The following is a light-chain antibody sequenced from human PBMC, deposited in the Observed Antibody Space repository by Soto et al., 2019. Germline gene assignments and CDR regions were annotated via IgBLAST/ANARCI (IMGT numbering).Light chain of an antibody. V-gene: IGKV2-24*01. Sequence: DVVMTQTPLSSPVTLGQPASISCRSSQSLVHSDGNTYLSWLQQRPGQPPRLLIYQISNRLSGVPDRVSGSGAGTDFTLKISRVEAEDVGVYYCMQAAQLPCTFGQGTKLEIK. CDR2: QIS. J-gene: IGKJ2*02. CDR3: MQAAQLPCT. CDR1: QSLVHSDGNTY.